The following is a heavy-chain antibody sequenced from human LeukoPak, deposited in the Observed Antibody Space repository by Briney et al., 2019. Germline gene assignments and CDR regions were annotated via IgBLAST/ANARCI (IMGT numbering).Heavy chain of an antibody. V-gene: IGHV4-39*01. CDR1: GGSISSSSYY. J-gene: IGHJ4*02. CDR2: IYYSGST. CDR3: ARLRRGGASPYYIDY. D-gene: IGHD1-26*01. Sequence: SETLSLTCTVSGGSISSSSYYWGWIRQPPGKGLEWIGSIYYSGSTYYNPSLKSRVTISVDTSKNQFSLKLSSVTAADTAVYYCARLRRGGASPYYIDYGGKGTLVTVSS.